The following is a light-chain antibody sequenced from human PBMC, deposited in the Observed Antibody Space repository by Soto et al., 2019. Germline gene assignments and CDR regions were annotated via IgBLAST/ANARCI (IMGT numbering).Light chain of an antibody. CDR3: GTWDSSLSVWV. CDR1: SSNIGNNY. Sequence: QSVLTQPPSVSAAAGPKWTISCSGSSSNIGNNYVSWYQQLPGTAPKLLIYDDFKRPSGIPDRFSGSKSGTSATLGITGLQTGDEAYYYCGTWDSSLSVWVFCGGTKLTVL. V-gene: IGLV1-51*01. J-gene: IGLJ3*02. CDR2: DDF.